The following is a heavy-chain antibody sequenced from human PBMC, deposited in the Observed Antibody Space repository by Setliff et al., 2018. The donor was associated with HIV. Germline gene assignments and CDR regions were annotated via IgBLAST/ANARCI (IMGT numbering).Heavy chain of an antibody. Sequence: GSLRLSCAASGFTFRNFSMNWVRQAPGKGLEWVSSTSSSSSYIYYADSVKGRFTISRDNAKKSLYLQMNSLRAEDTAVYYCARGDQFYYGSGSYSDYWGRGTLVTVSS. J-gene: IGHJ4*02. CDR3: ARGDQFYYGSGSYSDY. CDR1: GFTFRNFS. CDR2: TSSSSSYI. D-gene: IGHD3-10*01. V-gene: IGHV3-21*01.